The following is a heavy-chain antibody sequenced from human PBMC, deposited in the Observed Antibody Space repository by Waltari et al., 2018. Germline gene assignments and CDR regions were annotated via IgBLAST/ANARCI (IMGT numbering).Heavy chain of an antibody. V-gene: IGHV3-64*01. CDR1: GFTFRSYA. CDR3: ARAGGYDYVWASYSDY. D-gene: IGHD3-16*01. Sequence: EVQLVASGGGLVQPGGSLRLSCAASGFTFRSYAIHWVRQAPGKGMDYVSAISSNGGRTYYANAATGRLTISRDNSKNTLYLQMGSLRAEEMAVYYCARAGGYDYVWASYSDYWGQGTLVTVSS. J-gene: IGHJ4*02. CDR2: ISSNGGRT.